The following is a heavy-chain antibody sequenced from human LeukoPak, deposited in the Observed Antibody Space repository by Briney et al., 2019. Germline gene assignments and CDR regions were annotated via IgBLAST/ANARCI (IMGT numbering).Heavy chain of an antibody. CDR2: ISGSGGST. V-gene: IGHV3-23*01. Sequence: PGGSLRLSCTASGFTFSSYAMSWVRQAPGKGLEWVSAISGSGGSTYYADSVKGRFTISRDNSKNTLYLQMNSLRAEDTAVYYCAKGTRYSSSWTPPGYWGQGTLVTVSS. D-gene: IGHD6-13*01. CDR3: AKGTRYSSSWTPPGY. J-gene: IGHJ4*02. CDR1: GFTFSSYA.